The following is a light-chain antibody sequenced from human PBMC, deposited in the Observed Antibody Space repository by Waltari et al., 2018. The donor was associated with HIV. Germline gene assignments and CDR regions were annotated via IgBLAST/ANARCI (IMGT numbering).Light chain of an antibody. J-gene: IGLJ3*02. Sequence: QSALTQPRSVSGSPGQSVTISCTGTSSDVGGYDYVSWYQHHPGKAPKLMIYAVSKRPSCLPDRFSGSKSGNPASLPLSGLQAEDEADYYCCSYAGSNTHWVFGGGTKLTVL. V-gene: IGLV2-11*01. CDR1: SSDVGGYDY. CDR3: CSYAGSNTHWV. CDR2: AVS.